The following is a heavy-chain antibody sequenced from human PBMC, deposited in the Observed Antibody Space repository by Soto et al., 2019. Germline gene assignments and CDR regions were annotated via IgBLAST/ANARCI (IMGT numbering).Heavy chain of an antibody. Sequence: SVKVSCKASGGTFSSYAISWVRQAPGQGLEWMGGIIPIFGTANYAQKFQGRVTITADESTSTAYMELSSLRSEDTAVYYCARAHDDFWSGYGIHFHYWGQGPLVTLST. V-gene: IGHV1-69*13. D-gene: IGHD3-3*01. CDR3: ARAHDDFWSGYGIHFHY. CDR2: IIPIFGTA. CDR1: GGTFSSYA. J-gene: IGHJ4*02.